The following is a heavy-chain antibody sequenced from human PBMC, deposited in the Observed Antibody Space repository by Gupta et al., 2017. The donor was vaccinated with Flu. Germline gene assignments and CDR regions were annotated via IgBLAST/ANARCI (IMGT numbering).Heavy chain of an antibody. D-gene: IGHD2-8*01. V-gene: IGHV4-59*01. CDR3: AREGRYCTNGVCYYPFDY. Sequence: QVQLQESGPGLVKPSETLSLTCTVPGGSISSYYWSWIRQPPGKGLEWIGYIYYSGSTNYNPSLKSRVTISVDTSKNQFSLKLSSVTAADTAVYYCAREGRYCTNGVCYYPFDYWGQGTLVTVAS. CDR2: IYYSGST. CDR1: GGSISSYY. J-gene: IGHJ4*02.